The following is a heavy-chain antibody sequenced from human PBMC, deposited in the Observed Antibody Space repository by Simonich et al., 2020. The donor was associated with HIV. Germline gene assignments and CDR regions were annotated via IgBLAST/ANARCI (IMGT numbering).Heavy chain of an antibody. J-gene: IGHJ4*02. CDR3: ARDGRKGSSTSCSDY. CDR2: ISSSSSYI. Sequence: ELQLVESGGGLVKPGGSLRLSCSASGVTFSSYIMNWVREAPGKGLEWVSSISSSSSYIYYADSVKGRFTISRDNSKNSLYLQMNSLRADDTAVYYCARDGRKGSSTSCSDYWGQGTLVTVSS. V-gene: IGHV3-21*01. CDR1: GVTFSSYI. D-gene: IGHD2-2*01.